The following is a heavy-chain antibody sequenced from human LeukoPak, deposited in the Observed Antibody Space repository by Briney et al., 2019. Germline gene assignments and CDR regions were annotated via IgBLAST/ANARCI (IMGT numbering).Heavy chain of an antibody. Sequence: GGSLRLSCAASGFTFSSYAMSWVRQAPGKGLEWVSAISGSGGSTYSADSVKGRFTISRDNSKNTLYLQMNSLRAEDTAVYYCAKGPGSSGPTGAYYYYYGMDVWGQGTTVTVSS. CDR3: AKGPGSSGPTGAYYYYYGMDV. CDR1: GFTFSSYA. D-gene: IGHD3-22*01. J-gene: IGHJ6*02. V-gene: IGHV3-23*01. CDR2: ISGSGGST.